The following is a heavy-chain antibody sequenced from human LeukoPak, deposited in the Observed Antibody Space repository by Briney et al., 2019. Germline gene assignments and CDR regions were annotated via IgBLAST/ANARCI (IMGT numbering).Heavy chain of an antibody. Sequence: GGSLRLSCAASGFTFSTYGMHWVRQAPGKGLEWVAVISYDGSNKYYVDSVKGRFTISRDNSKNTLYLQMNTLRAEDTAVYYCAKDYYDSSSYLDDFDIWGQGTMVTVSS. CDR3: AKDYYDSSSYLDDFDI. V-gene: IGHV3-30*18. CDR2: ISYDGSNK. D-gene: IGHD3-22*01. J-gene: IGHJ3*02. CDR1: GFTFSTYG.